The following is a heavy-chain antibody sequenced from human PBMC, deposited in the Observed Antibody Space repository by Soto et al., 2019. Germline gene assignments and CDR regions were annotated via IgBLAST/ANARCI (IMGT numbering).Heavy chain of an antibody. CDR3: AIAVYNDWFDP. J-gene: IGHJ5*02. CDR1: GYTFTSYG. V-gene: IGHV1-18*01. CDR2: ISAYNGNT. D-gene: IGHD1-20*01. Sequence: ASVKVSCKASGYTFTSYGISWVRQAPGQGPEWMGWISAYNGNTNYAQKLQGRVTMTTDTSTSTAYMELRSLRSDDTAVYYCAIAVYNDWFDPWGQGTLVTVSS.